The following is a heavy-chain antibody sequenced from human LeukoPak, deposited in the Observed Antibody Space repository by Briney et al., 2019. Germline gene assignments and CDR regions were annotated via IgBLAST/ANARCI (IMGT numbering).Heavy chain of an antibody. CDR1: EFTFSSYA. V-gene: IGHV3-30*04. CDR3: AREQYYDFWSGELYGMDV. J-gene: IGHJ6*02. Sequence: GGSLRLSCGASEFTFSSYAMHWVRQAPGKGLEWVAVISYDGSNKYYADSVKGRFTISRDNSKNTLYLQMNSLRAEDTAVYYCAREQYYDFWSGELYGMDVWGQGTTVTVSS. CDR2: ISYDGSNK. D-gene: IGHD3-3*01.